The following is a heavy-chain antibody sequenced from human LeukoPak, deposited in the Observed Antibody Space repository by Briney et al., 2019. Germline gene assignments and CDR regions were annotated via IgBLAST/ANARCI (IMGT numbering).Heavy chain of an antibody. CDR3: ARLNYYYYYGMDV. CDR2: IYYSGST. V-gene: IGHV4-59*08. CDR1: GVPISSYY. J-gene: IGHJ6*02. Sequence: PAETLSLTCTVSGVPISSYYWSWIRQPPGKGLEWIGYIYYSGSTNYNPPLKSRVTISVHPSKNQFSLKLSSVSAADTAVYYCARLNYYYYYGMDVWGQGTTVTVSS.